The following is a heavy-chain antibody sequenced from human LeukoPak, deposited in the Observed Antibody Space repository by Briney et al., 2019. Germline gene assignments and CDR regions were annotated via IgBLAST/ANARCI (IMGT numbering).Heavy chain of an antibody. CDR3: AGYSGSSLTYFQH. CDR1: GGTFSSYA. J-gene: IGHJ1*01. CDR2: IIPIFGTA. D-gene: IGHD1-26*01. V-gene: IGHV1-69*06. Sequence: ASVKVSCKASGGTFSSYAISWVRQAPGQGLEWMGGIIPIFGTANYAQKFQGRVTITADKSTSTAYMELSSLRSEDTAVYYCAGYSGSSLTYFQHWGQGTLVTVSS.